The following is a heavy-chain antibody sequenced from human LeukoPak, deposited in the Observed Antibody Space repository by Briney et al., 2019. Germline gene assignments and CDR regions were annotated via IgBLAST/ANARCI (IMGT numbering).Heavy chain of an antibody. V-gene: IGHV4-59*01. J-gene: IGHJ4*02. CDR1: GASISTYY. Sequence: PSETLSLTCTVSGASISTYYWNWIRQPPGKGREWIGYIYYSGRTKHNPSLDSRVTISVDTSKTQFSLKLSSVTAADTAVYYCARGGYYFDYWGQGSLVTVSS. CDR3: ARGGYYFDY. CDR2: IYYSGRT. D-gene: IGHD3-10*01.